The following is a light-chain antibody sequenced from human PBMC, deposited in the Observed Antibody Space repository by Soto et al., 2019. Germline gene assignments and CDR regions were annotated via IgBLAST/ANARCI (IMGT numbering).Light chain of an antibody. CDR3: ASWDDSLNGPV. CDR1: SSNVGGNP. Sequence: QSVLTQQPSASGTPGQRVTISCSGSSSNVGGNPVNWYQHVPTTAPKLLIYTNTQRPSGVPDRFSGSKSGTSASLAISGLQSGDEADYYCASWDDSLNGPVFGTGTKVTVL. V-gene: IGLV1-44*01. J-gene: IGLJ1*01. CDR2: TNT.